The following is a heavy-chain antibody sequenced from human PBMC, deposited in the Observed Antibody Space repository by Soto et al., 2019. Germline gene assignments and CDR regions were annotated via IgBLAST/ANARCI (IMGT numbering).Heavy chain of an antibody. CDR2: VSANGQGR. CDR3: AKERRDPRDYFLY. CDR1: RVTFSRSA. J-gene: IGHJ4*02. Sequence: GRSLRLYCAASRVTFSRSAISSAPQAPGKWLYRVSAVSANGQGRYYAGSVRGRCTISRDNSKNTVFLHMDSLSAEDTAVYYCAKERRDPRDYFLYWGQGTLVTVSS. V-gene: IGHV3-23*01.